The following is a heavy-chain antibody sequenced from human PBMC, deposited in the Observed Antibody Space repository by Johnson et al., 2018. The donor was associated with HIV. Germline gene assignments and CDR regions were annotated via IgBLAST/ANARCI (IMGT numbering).Heavy chain of an antibody. J-gene: IGHJ3*02. CDR1: GFTFDDYA. Sequence: VQLVESGGGLVQPGRSLRLSCAASGFTFDDYAMHWVRQAPGKVLEWVSGISWNSGSIGYADSVKGRFTISRDNAKNSLYLQMNSLRAEDTALYYCAKSEWELALGAFDIWGQGTMVTVSS. CDR2: ISWNSGSI. D-gene: IGHD1-26*01. CDR3: AKSEWELALGAFDI. V-gene: IGHV3-9*01.